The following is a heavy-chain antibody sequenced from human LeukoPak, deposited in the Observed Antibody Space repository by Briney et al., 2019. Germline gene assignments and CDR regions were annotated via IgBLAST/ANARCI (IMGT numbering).Heavy chain of an antibody. CDR2: INHSGST. J-gene: IGHJ6*02. D-gene: IGHD3-3*01. CDR1: GGSFSGYY. Sequence: SETLSLTCAVYGGSFSGYYWSWLRQPPGKGLEWIGEINHSGSTNYNPSLKSRVTISVDTSKNQFSLKLSSVTAADTAVYYCARESRGGPSSPYGMDVWGQGTTVTVSS. CDR3: ARESRGGPSSPYGMDV. V-gene: IGHV4-34*01.